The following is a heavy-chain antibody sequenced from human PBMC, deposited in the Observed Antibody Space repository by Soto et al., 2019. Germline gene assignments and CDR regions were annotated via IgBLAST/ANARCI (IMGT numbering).Heavy chain of an antibody. V-gene: IGHV3-74*01. J-gene: IGHJ4*02. CDR3: ARGIFGSGTANDY. Sequence: EVQLVESGGGLVQPGGSLRLSCAASGFTFRGSWMHWVGQAPGKGLVWVSRINGDGGGTSYADFVKGRFTISRDDAKNTLFLQMNGLRAEDTAVYYCARGIFGSGTANDYWGQGTLVTVSS. CDR1: GFTFRGSW. D-gene: IGHD3-10*01. CDR2: INGDGGGT.